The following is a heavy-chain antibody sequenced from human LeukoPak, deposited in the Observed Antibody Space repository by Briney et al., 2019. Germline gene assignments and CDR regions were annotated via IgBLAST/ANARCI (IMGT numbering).Heavy chain of an antibody. V-gene: IGHV3-23*01. CDR2: ISGSGGRT. Sequence: GGSLRLSCAASGFTFSGYAMTWVRQAPGKGLEWVSGISGSGGRTYYADSVKGRFTVSRGNSKNTLFLQMNSLRAEDTAVYYCAKGTGDSGSSIDYWGQGTLVTVSS. CDR1: GFTFSGYA. D-gene: IGHD6-13*01. CDR3: AKGTGDSGSSIDY. J-gene: IGHJ4*02.